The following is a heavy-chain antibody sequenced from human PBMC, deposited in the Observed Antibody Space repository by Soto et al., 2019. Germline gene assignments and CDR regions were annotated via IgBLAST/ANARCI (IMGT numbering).Heavy chain of an antibody. CDR3: ATEYSGNYAFDI. J-gene: IGHJ3*02. CDR1: GYTFTSYG. CDR2: ISAYNGNT. D-gene: IGHD1-26*01. Sequence: GASVKVSCKASGYTFTSYGISWVRQAPGQGLEWMGWISAYNGNTNYAQKLQGRVTMTTDTSTSTAYMELRSLRSEDTAVYYCATEYSGNYAFDIWGQGTMVTVSS. V-gene: IGHV1-18*01.